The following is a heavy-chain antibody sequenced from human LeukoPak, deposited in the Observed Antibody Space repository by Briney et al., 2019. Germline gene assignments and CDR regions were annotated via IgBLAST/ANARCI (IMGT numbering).Heavy chain of an antibody. CDR2: IYYSGST. D-gene: IGHD3-9*01. J-gene: IGHJ6*02. V-gene: IGHV4-39*01. CDR1: GGSISSSSYY. CDR3: AIVKAGYFDLYYYYGMDV. Sequence: SETLSRTCTVSGGSISSSSYYWGWIRQPPGKGLEWIGSIYYSGSTYYNPSLKSRVTISVDTSKNQFSLKLSSVTAADTAVYYCAIVKAGYFDLYYYYGMDVWGQGTTVTVSS.